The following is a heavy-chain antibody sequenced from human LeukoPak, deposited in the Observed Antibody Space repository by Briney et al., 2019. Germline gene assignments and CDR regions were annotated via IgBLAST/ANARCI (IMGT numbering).Heavy chain of an antibody. CDR1: GGSISSYY. J-gene: IGHJ3*02. CDR3: AREGRYCSSTSCYGAFDI. Sequence: SSETLSLTCTVSGGSISSYYWSWIRQPAGKGLEWIGRIYTSGSTNYNPFLKSRVTMSVDTSKNQFSLKLSSVTAADTAVYYCAREGRYCSSTSCYGAFDIWGQGTMVTVSS. V-gene: IGHV4-4*07. D-gene: IGHD2-2*01. CDR2: IYTSGST.